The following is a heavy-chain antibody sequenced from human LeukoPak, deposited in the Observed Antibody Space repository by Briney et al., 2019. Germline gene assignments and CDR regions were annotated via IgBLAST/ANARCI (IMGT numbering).Heavy chain of an antibody. Sequence: SETLSLTCTVSGVSINSHYWSWIRQPPGKGLEWIGFIYDSGSANYKSSLKSRVTMTVDTSKNQFSLRLNSVTAADTAVYYCARVLQNYYHMDVWGKGTTVTVSS. CDR2: IYDSGSA. V-gene: IGHV4-59*11. D-gene: IGHD3-3*01. CDR1: GVSINSHY. CDR3: ARVLQNYYHMDV. J-gene: IGHJ6*03.